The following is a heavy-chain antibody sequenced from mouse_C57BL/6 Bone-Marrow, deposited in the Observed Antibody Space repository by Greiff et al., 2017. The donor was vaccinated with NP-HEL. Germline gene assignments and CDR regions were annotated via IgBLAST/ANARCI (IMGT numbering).Heavy chain of an antibody. J-gene: IGHJ3*01. Sequence: VQLQQSGAELVRPGTSVKMSCKASGYTFTNYWIGWAKQRPGHGLEWIGDIYPGGGYTKYNEKFKGKATLTADKSSSTAYIQFSSLTSEDSAIYYCARRYYYGSSYGGFAYWGQGTLVTVSA. CDR1: GYTFTNYW. V-gene: IGHV1-63*01. D-gene: IGHD1-1*01. CDR2: IYPGGGYT. CDR3: ARRYYYGSSYGGFAY.